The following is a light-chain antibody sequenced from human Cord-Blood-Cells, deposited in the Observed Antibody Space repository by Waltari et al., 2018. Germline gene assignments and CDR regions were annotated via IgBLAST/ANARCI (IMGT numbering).Light chain of an antibody. V-gene: IGLV2-11*01. Sequence: QSALTQPRSVSGSPGQSVTISCTGTSSDVGGYNYVSWYQQHPGKAPKLMIYDVSKRTSGVPGRFSGSKSGNTASLTISGLQAEDEADYYCCSYAGSYTRWVFGGGTKLTVL. CDR3: CSYAGSYTRWV. J-gene: IGLJ3*02. CDR2: DVS. CDR1: SSDVGGYNY.